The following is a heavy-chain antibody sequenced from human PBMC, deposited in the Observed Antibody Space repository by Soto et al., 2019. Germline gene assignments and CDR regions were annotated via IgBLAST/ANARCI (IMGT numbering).Heavy chain of an antibody. CDR1: GFTFSRFE. Sequence: LRLSCAASGFTFSRFELHWVRQAPGKGLEWISYISSSGSAAYYASSVEGRFTISRDNANNSVYLQMDSLRAEDTALYYCTRAAWFPYLSFYWGQGALVTVSS. V-gene: IGHV3-48*03. CDR3: TRAAWFPYLSFY. D-gene: IGHD3-10*01. J-gene: IGHJ4*02. CDR2: ISSSGSAA.